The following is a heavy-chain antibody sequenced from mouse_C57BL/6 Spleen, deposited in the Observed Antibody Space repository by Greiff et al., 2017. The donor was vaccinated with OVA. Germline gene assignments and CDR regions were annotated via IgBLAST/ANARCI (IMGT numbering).Heavy chain of an antibody. CDR2: ISNKANGYKT. CDR1: GFTFTDYY. Sequence: EVQRVESGGGLVQPGGSLSLSCAASGFTFTDYYMSWVRQPPGKGLEWLGIISNKANGYKTEYNVNVKGRFTISRDNSQSILYLQMSALRAEDSATYYCARYPPYFDYWGQGTTLTVSS. J-gene: IGHJ2*01. V-gene: IGHV7-3*01. CDR3: ARYPPYFDY.